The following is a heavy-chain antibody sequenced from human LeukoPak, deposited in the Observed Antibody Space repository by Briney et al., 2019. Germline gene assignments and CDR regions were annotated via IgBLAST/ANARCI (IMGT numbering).Heavy chain of an antibody. V-gene: IGHV3-7*05. CDR3: ARNLRLHTPRAFDI. D-gene: IGHD5-24*01. CDR1: GLTFSDYW. Sequence: GSLRLSCAASGLTFSDYWMNWVRQAPGKGLEWVANIEEKGSQIYYVDSVRGRFTISRDNAKNSLYLQMNSLRAEDTAVYYCARNLRLHTPRAFDIWGQGTMVTVSS. CDR2: IEEKGSQI. J-gene: IGHJ3*02.